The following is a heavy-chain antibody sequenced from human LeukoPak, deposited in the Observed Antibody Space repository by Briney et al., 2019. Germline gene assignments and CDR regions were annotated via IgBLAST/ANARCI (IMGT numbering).Heavy chain of an antibody. CDR2: ITSSVEST. V-gene: IGHV3-23*01. Sequence: GGSLRLSCASSGFTFSSYAMSWVRQTPGKGLEWVSSITSSVESTYYADSVKDQFTISRDNSKNTLYLQMNNLRAEDTAVYYCARDRPNYYGTNGHYYRRDGDYWGLGTLVTVSS. CDR3: ARDRPNYYGTNGHYYRRDGDY. D-gene: IGHD3-22*01. CDR1: GFTFSSYA. J-gene: IGHJ4*02.